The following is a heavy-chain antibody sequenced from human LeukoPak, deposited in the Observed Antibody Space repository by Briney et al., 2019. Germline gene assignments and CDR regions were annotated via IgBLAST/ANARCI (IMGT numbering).Heavy chain of an antibody. J-gene: IGHJ4*02. CDR2: ISSNGGST. Sequence: GGSLRLSCAASGFTFSSYAMHWVRQAPGQGLEYVSVISSNGGSTYYANSVKGRFTISRDNSKNTLYLQMGSLRAEDMAVYYCARGGLLWFGELSGYWGQGFLVTVSS. CDR1: GFTFSSYA. D-gene: IGHD3-10*01. CDR3: ARGGLLWFGELSGY. V-gene: IGHV3-64*01.